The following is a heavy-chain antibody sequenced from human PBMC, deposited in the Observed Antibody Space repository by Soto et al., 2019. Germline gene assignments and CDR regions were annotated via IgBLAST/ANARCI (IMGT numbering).Heavy chain of an antibody. V-gene: IGHV4-61*01. CDR3: ARIIIAVAGTLDY. D-gene: IGHD6-19*01. Sequence: PSETLSLTCTVSGGSVSSGIYYWIWILQPPGKGLEWIGYIYSSGSTNYNPSLKSRVTISVDTSKNQFSLKLSSVTAAATAVYYCARIIIAVAGTLDYWGQGTLVTVSS. J-gene: IGHJ4*02. CDR2: IYSSGST. CDR1: GGSVSSGIYY.